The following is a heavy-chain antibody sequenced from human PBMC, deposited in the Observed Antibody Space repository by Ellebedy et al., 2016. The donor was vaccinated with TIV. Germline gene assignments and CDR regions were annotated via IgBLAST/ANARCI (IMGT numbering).Heavy chain of an antibody. CDR2: IIPIFRTP. Sequence: AASVKVSCKASGGTFSSYAINWVRQAPGQGLEWMGGIIPIFRTPNYAQKFQGRVTITADDSTSTVYMELSSLRSEDTAVYYCARDRVRQKELLEWYWFDPWGQGTLVTVSS. CDR3: ARDRVRQKELLEWYWFDP. V-gene: IGHV1-69*13. CDR1: GGTFSSYA. J-gene: IGHJ5*02. D-gene: IGHD1-26*01.